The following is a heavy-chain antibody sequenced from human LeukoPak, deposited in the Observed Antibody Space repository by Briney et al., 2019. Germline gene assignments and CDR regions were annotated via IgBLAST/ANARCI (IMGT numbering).Heavy chain of an antibody. CDR1: GFTFRSYW. J-gene: IGHJ6*02. D-gene: IGHD6-13*01. Sequence: RGSQRLSCVASGFTFRSYWMSWVRPAPGKGREWVANIKQDGTEKYYVDSVKGRFTISRDNAKNALFLQMNSLRAEDTAVYYCAREFIAEGMDIWGQGTTVTVSS. V-gene: IGHV3-7*01. CDR2: IKQDGTEK. CDR3: AREFIAEGMDI.